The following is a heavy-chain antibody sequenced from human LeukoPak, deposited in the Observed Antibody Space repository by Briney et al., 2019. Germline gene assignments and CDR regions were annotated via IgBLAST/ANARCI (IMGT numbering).Heavy chain of an antibody. V-gene: IGHV1-2*02. CDR1: GYTFTGYY. CDR3: ARSNYGGKRWFDP. CDR2: INPNSGGT. J-gene: IGHJ5*02. D-gene: IGHD4-23*01. Sequence: GASVKVSCKASGYTFTGYYMHWVRQAPGQGLEWMGWINPNSGGTNYAQKFQGRVTMTRDTSISTAYMELSSLTSEDTAVYFCARSNYGGKRWFDPWGQGTLVIVSS.